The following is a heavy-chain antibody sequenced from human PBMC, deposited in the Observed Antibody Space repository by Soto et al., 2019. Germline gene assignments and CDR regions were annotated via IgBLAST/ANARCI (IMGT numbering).Heavy chain of an antibody. J-gene: IGHJ5*02. CDR1: GYTFTSYG. CDR3: ARGPRYCSSTSCFSGVTWFDP. CDR2: ISSYNGNT. V-gene: IGHV1-18*04. Sequence: ASVKVSCKASGYTFTSYGISWVRQAPGQGLEWMGWISSYNGNTNYAQKVQGRVTMTTDKSTSTTYMELRSLRSDDTAVYYCARGPRYCSSTSCFSGVTWFDPWGQGPLVTVSS. D-gene: IGHD2-2*01.